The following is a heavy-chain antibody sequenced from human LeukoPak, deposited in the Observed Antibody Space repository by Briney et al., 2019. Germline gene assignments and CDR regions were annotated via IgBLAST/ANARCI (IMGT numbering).Heavy chain of an antibody. Sequence: SETLSLTCIVSGDSIRIYYWSWIRQSPGKGLEWIGYIHYSGNTFSNPALKSRVTISIDTPKNQFSLQLRSVTAEDTAVYFCARHADGYNSGFLDFWGPGTMVTVSS. D-gene: IGHD5-24*01. J-gene: IGHJ3*01. CDR3: ARHADGYNSGFLDF. CDR1: GDSIRIYY. V-gene: IGHV4-59*08. CDR2: IHYSGNT.